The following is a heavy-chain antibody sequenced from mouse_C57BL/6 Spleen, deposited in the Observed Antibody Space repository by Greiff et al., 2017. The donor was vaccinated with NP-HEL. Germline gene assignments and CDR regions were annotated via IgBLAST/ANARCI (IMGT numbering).Heavy chain of an antibody. V-gene: IGHV2-2*01. Sequence: QVQLQQSGPGLVQPSQSLSITCTVSGFSLTSYGVHWVRQSPGKGLEWLGVIWSGGSTDYNAAFISRLSISKDNSKSQVFFKMNSLQADDTAIYYCARNYPRLGLYYAMDYWGQGTSVTVSS. CDR1: GFSLTSYG. J-gene: IGHJ4*01. CDR3: ARNYPRLGLYYAMDY. D-gene: IGHD4-1*01. CDR2: IWSGGST.